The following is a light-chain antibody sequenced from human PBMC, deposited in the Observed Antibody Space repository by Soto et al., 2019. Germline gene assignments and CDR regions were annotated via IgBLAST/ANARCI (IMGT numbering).Light chain of an antibody. CDR1: QGINTY. J-gene: IGKJ4*01. CDR3: QQLNRYPLT. CDR2: GAS. V-gene: IGKV1-9*01. Sequence: DIQLTQSPSFLSASVGDRATITCRASQGINTYLAWYQQKPGKAPKLLIYGASTLQSGVPSRFSGGGSGTEFTLTISSLQPEDFAAYYCQQLNRYPLTFGGGTNVEIK.